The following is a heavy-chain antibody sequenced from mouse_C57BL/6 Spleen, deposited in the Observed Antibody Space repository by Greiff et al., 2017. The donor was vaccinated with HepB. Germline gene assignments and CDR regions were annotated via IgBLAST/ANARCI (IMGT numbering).Heavy chain of an antibody. CDR3: ARGDCGQYYFDY. D-gene: IGHD3-3*01. CDR2: INHDGSST. Sequence: EVQVLQSEAGLVQPGSSMKLSCTASGFTFTDYYMPWVRQVPEKGLEWVANINHDGSSTYYLDSLKSRFIISGDNAKNIQFLQMSSLKSEDTATYYCARGDCGQYYFDYWGQGTTLTVSS. J-gene: IGHJ2*01. V-gene: IGHV5-16*01. CDR1: GFTFTDYY.